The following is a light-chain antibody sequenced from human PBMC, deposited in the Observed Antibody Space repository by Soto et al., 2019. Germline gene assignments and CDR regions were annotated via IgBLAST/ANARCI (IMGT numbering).Light chain of an antibody. Sequence: EIVMTQSPANLSVSPGERATLCCRASQSVSINLAWYQQKPGQAPRLLIYGASTRATGIPARFSGSGSGTEFNLTISSLQFEDFPIYSCQQYNNWSPWTFGQATKVDIK. CDR1: QSVSIN. CDR3: QQYNNWSPWT. CDR2: GAS. J-gene: IGKJ1*01. V-gene: IGKV3-15*01.